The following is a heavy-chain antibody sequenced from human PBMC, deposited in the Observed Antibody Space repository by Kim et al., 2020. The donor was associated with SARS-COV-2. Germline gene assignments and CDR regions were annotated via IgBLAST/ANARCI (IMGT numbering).Heavy chain of an antibody. CDR2: ISYDGSNK. CDR3: AKSPRTVVVPAGVDY. J-gene: IGHJ4*02. Sequence: GGSLRLSCAASGFTFSSYGMHWVRQAPGKGLEWVAVISYDGSNKYYADSVKGRFTISRDNSKNTLYLQMNSLRAEDTAVYYCAKSPRTVVVPAGVDYWGQGPLVTVSS. V-gene: IGHV3-30*18. D-gene: IGHD2-2*01. CDR1: GFTFSSYG.